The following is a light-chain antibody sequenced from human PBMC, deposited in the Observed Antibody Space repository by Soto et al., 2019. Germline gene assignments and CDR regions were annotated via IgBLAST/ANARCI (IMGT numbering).Light chain of an antibody. CDR1: QSVSSNY. J-gene: IGKJ1*01. CDR2: GAS. Sequence: EIVLTQTPGTLSLSPGERATLSCRASQSVSSNYLAWYQQKPGQGPRLLIYGASNRATGIPDRFSGSGSGTAFTLTITRLEPEDFAVYYCQQYGSSPRTFGQGTKVEIK. V-gene: IGKV3-20*01. CDR3: QQYGSSPRT.